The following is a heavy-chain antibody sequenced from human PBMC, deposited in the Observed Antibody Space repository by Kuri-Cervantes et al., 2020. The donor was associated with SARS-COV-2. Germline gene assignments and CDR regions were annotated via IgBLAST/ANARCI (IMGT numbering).Heavy chain of an antibody. V-gene: IGHV4-39*07. CDR2: INHSGST. CDR3: ARGQLRYFDWLLRKGAFDI. J-gene: IGHJ3*02. D-gene: IGHD3-9*01. Sequence: SETLSLTCTVSGGSISSSSYYWSWIRQPPGKGLEWIGEINHSGSTNYNPSLKSRVTISVDTSKNQFSLKLSSVTAADTAVYYCARGQLRYFDWLLRKGAFDIWGQGTMVTVSS. CDR1: GGSISSSSYY.